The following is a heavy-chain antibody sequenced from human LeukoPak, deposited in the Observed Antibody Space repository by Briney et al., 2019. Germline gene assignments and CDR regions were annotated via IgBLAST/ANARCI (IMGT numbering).Heavy chain of an antibody. J-gene: IGHJ4*02. Sequence: GGSLRLSCAASGFTFSSYWMSWVRQAPGKGLEWVANIKQDGSEKYYVDSVKGRFTISRDNAKNSLYLQMNSLRAEDTAVYYCARDPYCGGDCYSAHDYWGQGTLVTVSS. CDR1: GFTFSSYW. CDR3: ARDPYCGGDCYSAHDY. D-gene: IGHD2-21*01. CDR2: IKQDGSEK. V-gene: IGHV3-7*01.